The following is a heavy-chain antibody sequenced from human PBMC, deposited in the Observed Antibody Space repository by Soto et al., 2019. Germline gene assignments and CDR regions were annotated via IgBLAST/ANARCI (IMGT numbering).Heavy chain of an antibody. Sequence: GASVKVSCKASGYTFTSYGISWVRQAPGQGLEWMGWISAYNGSTNYAQKLQGRVTMTTDTSTSTAYMELRSLRSDDTAVYYCARVKVLDTAMVSGGPPDWFAPWGQRTLVTVSS. V-gene: IGHV1-18*01. J-gene: IGHJ5*02. CDR3: ARVKVLDTAMVSGGPPDWFAP. CDR2: ISAYNGST. CDR1: GYTFTSYG. D-gene: IGHD5-18*01.